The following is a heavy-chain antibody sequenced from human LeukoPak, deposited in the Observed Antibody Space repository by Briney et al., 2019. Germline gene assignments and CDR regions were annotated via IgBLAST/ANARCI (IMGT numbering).Heavy chain of an antibody. Sequence: ASVKVSCKASGYTFTAYYMHWVRQAPGQGLEWMGRINPNSGGTNFAQKFQGRVTMTRDTSITTAHMELSRLTSDDTAVYYCAREIPCSSSSCLDYWGQGTLVTVSS. J-gene: IGHJ4*02. CDR1: GYTFTAYY. V-gene: IGHV1-2*06. D-gene: IGHD2-2*01. CDR2: INPNSGGT. CDR3: AREIPCSSSSCLDY.